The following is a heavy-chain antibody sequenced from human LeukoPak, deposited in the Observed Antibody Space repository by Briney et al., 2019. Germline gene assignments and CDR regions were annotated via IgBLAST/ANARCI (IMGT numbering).Heavy chain of an antibody. J-gene: IGHJ4*02. CDR3: ANSAYDSSGYMGY. CDR1: GFSFSSYY. Sequence: GGSLRLSCAASGFSFSSYYMSWVRQAPGKGLEWVALINPDGNERYYVDSVKGRFTISRDNAKNSLYLQMNSLRAEDTAVYYCANSAYDSSGYMGYWGQGTLVTVSS. D-gene: IGHD3-22*01. V-gene: IGHV3-7*01. CDR2: INPDGNER.